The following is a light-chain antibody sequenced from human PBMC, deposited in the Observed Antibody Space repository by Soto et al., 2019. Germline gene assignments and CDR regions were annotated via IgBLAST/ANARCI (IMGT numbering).Light chain of an antibody. J-gene: IGLJ1*01. CDR1: RSDVGGYKY. CDR3: TSYTRSRDTPVV. V-gene: IGLV2-14*01. Sequence: QSALTQPASVSGSPGQSITISCTGTRSDVGGYKYVSWYQQHPGKAPKLMIYEVSNRPSGVSNRFTGSKSDNTASLTISGLQAEDEADYYCTSYTRSRDTPVVFGSGTKLTVL. CDR2: EVS.